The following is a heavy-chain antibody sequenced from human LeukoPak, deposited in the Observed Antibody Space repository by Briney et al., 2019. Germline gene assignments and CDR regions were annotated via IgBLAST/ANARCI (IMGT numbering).Heavy chain of an antibody. V-gene: IGHV4-4*07. D-gene: IGHD2-15*01. CDR2: IYTSGST. CDR1: GGSISSYY. Sequence: SETPSLTCTVSGGSISSYYWSWIRQPAGRGLEWIGRIYTSGSTNYNPSLKSRVTMSVDTSKNQFSLKLSSVTAADTAVYYCARGGVVVAAIDYWGQGTLVTVSS. J-gene: IGHJ4*02. CDR3: ARGGVVVAAIDY.